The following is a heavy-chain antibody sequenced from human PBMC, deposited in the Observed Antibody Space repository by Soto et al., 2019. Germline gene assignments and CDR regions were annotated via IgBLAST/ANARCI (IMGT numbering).Heavy chain of an antibody. D-gene: IGHD3-3*01. CDR3: ATQVFGVVVTPSNWFDP. Sequence: SETLSLTCTVSGGSISSSSYYWGWIRQPPGKGLEWIGSIYYSGSTYYNPSLKSRVTISVDTSKNQFSLKLSSVTAADTAVYYCATQVFGVVVTPSNWFDPWGQGTLVTVSS. V-gene: IGHV4-39*01. J-gene: IGHJ5*02. CDR2: IYYSGST. CDR1: GGSISSSSYY.